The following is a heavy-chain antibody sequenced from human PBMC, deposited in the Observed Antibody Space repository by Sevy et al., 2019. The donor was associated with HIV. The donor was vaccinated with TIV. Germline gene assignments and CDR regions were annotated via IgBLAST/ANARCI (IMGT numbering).Heavy chain of an antibody. CDR1: GGTFSSYA. Sequence: ASVKVSCKASGGTFSSYAISWVRQAPGQGREWMGGIIPIFGTANYAQKFQGRVTITADESTSTAYMELSSLRSEDTAVYYCASDRCSSTSCYYHGMDVWGQGTTVTVSS. D-gene: IGHD2-2*01. J-gene: IGHJ6*02. CDR2: IIPIFGTA. V-gene: IGHV1-69*13. CDR3: ASDRCSSTSCYYHGMDV.